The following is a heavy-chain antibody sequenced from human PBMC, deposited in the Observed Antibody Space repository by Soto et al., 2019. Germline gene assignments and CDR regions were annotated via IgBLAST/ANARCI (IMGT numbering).Heavy chain of an antibody. CDR1: GGSISSGDYY. D-gene: IGHD5-18*01. J-gene: IGHJ4*02. V-gene: IGHV4-30-4*01. CDR3: ARSPSSPYSYGYYDY. Sequence: PSETLSLTCTVSGGSISSGDYYWSWIRQPPGKGLEWIGYIYYSGSTYYNPSLKSRVTISVDTSKNQFSLKLSSVTAADTAVYYCARSPSSPYSYGYYDYWGQGTLVTVSS. CDR2: IYYSGST.